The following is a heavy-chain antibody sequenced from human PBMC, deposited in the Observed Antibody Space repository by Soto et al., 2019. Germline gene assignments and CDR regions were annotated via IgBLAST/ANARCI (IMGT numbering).Heavy chain of an antibody. J-gene: IGHJ6*02. D-gene: IGHD1-20*01. CDR2: INPSGGST. CDR1: GYTFTSYY. V-gene: IGHV1-46*01. Sequence: GASVKVSFKASGYTFTSYYMHWVRQAPGQGLEWMGIINPSGGSTSYAQKFQGRVTMTRDTSASTVYMELSSLRSEDTAVYYCARDGDITGTYYYGMDVWGQGTTVTVSS. CDR3: ARDGDITGTYYYGMDV.